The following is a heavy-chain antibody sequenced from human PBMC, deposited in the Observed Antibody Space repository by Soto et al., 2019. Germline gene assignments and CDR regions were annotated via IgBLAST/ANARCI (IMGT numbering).Heavy chain of an antibody. CDR2: ISPIFGST. CDR1: GATFRSYA. CDR3: AGDYGVYDWYGMDG. V-gene: IGHV1-69*01. Sequence: VQLVQSGAEVKKPGSSVKVSCRASGATFRSYAFTWVRQAPGQGLEWMGGISPIFGSTIYARQFQGRVTITADDSASTAYMELNSLSSEDTAVYYCAGDYGVYDWYGMDGWGQGTTVTVSS. J-gene: IGHJ6*02. D-gene: IGHD4-17*01.